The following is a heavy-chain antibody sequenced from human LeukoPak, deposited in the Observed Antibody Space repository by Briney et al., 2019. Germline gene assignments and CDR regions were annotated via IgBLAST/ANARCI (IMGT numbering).Heavy chain of an antibody. V-gene: IGHV3-11*01. Sequence: GGSLRLSCAASGFTFSDYYMSWIRQAPGKGLEWVSYISSSGSTIYYADSVKGRFTISRDNAKNSLYLQMNSLRAEDTALYYCAKDIERGLGMNAFDTWGQGTMVTVSS. J-gene: IGHJ3*02. CDR3: AKDIERGLGMNAFDT. D-gene: IGHD3-10*01. CDR2: ISSSGSTI. CDR1: GFTFSDYY.